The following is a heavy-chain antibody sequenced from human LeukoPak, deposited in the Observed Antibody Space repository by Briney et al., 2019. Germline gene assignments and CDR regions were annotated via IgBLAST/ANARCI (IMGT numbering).Heavy chain of an antibody. CDR2: ISSDGSNK. CDR3: ARSPDWTHFDY. D-gene: IGHD3/OR15-3a*01. CDR1: TFTFSSYA. V-gene: IGHV3-30*04. Sequence: GRSLRLSCAASTFTFSSYAMHWVRQAPGKGLEWVTVISSDGSNKYYADSVKGRFTISRDNSKNTLDLQMNGLRAEDTAVYYCARSPDWTHFDYWGQGTLVTVSS. J-gene: IGHJ4*02.